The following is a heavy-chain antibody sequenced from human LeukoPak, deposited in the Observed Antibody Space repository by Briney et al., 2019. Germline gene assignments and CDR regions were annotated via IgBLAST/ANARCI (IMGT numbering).Heavy chain of an antibody. D-gene: IGHD3-10*01. CDR2: ISWNSGSI. CDR1: GFTFDDYA. V-gene: IGHV3-9*01. J-gene: IGHJ6*02. Sequence: GGSLRLSCAASGFTFDDYAMHWVRHTPGKGLEWVSGISWNSGSIGYADSVKGRFTISRDNAENSLYLQMNSLRAEDTAVFYCARGPTLVRGVIMPDSVGGMDVWGQGTTVTVSS. CDR3: ARGPTLVRGVIMPDSVGGMDV.